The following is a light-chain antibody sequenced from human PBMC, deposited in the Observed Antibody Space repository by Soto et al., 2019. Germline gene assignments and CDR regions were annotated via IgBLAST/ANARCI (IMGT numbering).Light chain of an antibody. Sequence: QSALTQPASVSGSPGQSITISCTGTSSDVGSYNLVSWYQQHPGKAPKLMIYEGSKRPSGVSNRFSGSKSGNTASLTISGLQAVDEADYYCCSYAGSSTHYVFGTGTKVTVL. CDR2: EGS. V-gene: IGLV2-23*01. J-gene: IGLJ1*01. CDR3: CSYAGSSTHYV. CDR1: SSDVGSYNL.